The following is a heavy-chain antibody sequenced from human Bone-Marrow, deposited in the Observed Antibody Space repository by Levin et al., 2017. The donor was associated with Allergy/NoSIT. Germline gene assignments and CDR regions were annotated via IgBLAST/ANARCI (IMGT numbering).Heavy chain of an antibody. D-gene: IGHD3-22*01. Sequence: GESLKISCKTSGYSLTDHYIHWVRQAPGQGLEWMGWLNPITGGTKYSQKFQGRVTMTMDRSITTIYMDLKGLRPEDTAVFYCARGPYDRSSGDWLDPWGQGTLVTVSS. CDR1: GYSLTDHY. V-gene: IGHV1-2*02. CDR2: LNPITGGT. CDR3: ARGPYDRSSGDWLDP. J-gene: IGHJ5*02.